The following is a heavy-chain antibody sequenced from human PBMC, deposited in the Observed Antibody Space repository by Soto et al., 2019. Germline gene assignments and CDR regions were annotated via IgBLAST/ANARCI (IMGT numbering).Heavy chain of an antibody. CDR2: IKQDGSEK. CDR3: AREGELLGYFDY. D-gene: IGHD3-10*01. CDR1: GFTFSSYW. V-gene: IGHV3-7*01. Sequence: PLGALRLSCAASGFTFSSYWMSWVRQAPGKGLEWVANIKQDGSEKYYVDSVKGRFTISRDNAKNSLYLQMNSLRAEDTAVYYCAREGELLGYFDYWGQGTLVTVPS. J-gene: IGHJ4*02.